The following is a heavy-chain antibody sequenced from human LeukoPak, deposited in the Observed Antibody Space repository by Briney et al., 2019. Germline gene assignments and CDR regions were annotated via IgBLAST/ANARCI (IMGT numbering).Heavy chain of an antibody. CDR2: IYTSVST. Sequence: SVTLSLTCTVSGGSICSYYWSWLRQPAGHGLEGIGLIYTSVSTNYKPSLKSRVTMSVETSKNPFSLKLSSVTAADTAVYYCAREAISRVVVAAMYAFDIWGQGTMVTVSS. J-gene: IGHJ3*02. CDR3: AREAISRVVVAAMYAFDI. CDR1: GGSICSYY. V-gene: IGHV4-4*07. D-gene: IGHD2-15*01.